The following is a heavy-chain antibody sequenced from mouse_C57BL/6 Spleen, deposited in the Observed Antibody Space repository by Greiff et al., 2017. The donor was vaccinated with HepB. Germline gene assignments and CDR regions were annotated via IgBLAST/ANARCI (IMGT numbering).Heavy chain of an antibody. J-gene: IGHJ2*01. CDR1: GFTFSSYG. D-gene: IGHD1-1*01. Sequence: EVKLVESGGDLVKPGGSLKLSCAASGFTFSSYGMSWVRQTPDKRLEWVATISSGGSYTYYPDSVKGRFTISRDNAKNTLYLQMSSLKSEDTAMYYCARLPLNYGRPDYWGQGTTLTVSS. CDR2: ISSGGSYT. CDR3: ARLPLNYGRPDY. V-gene: IGHV5-6*01.